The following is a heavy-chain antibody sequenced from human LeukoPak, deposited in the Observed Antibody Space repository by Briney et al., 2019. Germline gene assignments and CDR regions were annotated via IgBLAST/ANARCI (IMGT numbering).Heavy chain of an antibody. J-gene: IGHJ3*02. D-gene: IGHD3-22*01. CDR3: AREAYFDTGDNLGRAFVI. CDR1: GFTFSSYW. V-gene: IGHV3-7*01. CDR2: IKQDGSEK. Sequence: GGSLRLSCAASGFTFSSYWMSWVRQAPGKGLEWVANIKQDGSEKYYVDSVKGRFTISRDNAKNSLYLQMNSLRAEDTAVYYCAREAYFDTGDNLGRAFVIWGQGTMVTVSS.